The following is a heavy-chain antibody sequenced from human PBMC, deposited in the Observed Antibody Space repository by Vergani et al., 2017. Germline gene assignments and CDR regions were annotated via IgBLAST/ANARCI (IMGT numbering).Heavy chain of an antibody. D-gene: IGHD6-13*01. Sequence: QVQLVESGGGVVQPGRSLRLSCAASGFTFGSYAMHWVRQAPGKGLEWVAVISYDGSNKYYADSVKGRFTISRDNSKNTLYLQMNSLRAEDTAVYYCARGSGDSSSWYVGYYYGMDVWGQGTTVTVSS. J-gene: IGHJ6*02. V-gene: IGHV3-30-3*01. CDR1: GFTFGSYA. CDR3: ARGSGDSSSWYVGYYYGMDV. CDR2: ISYDGSNK.